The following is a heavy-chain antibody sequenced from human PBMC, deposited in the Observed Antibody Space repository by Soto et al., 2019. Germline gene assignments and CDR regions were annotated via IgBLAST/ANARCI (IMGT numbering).Heavy chain of an antibody. CDR3: ARLGAYYQALDS. Sequence: PSETLALTCTVSDGSITPNYYTWVRQPPGKGLEWIGYVYYAGTTTYNPSLKSRVSISIDTSKNEVSLKLSSVTAADTAVYYCARLGAYYQALDSWSQGSLVTGSS. J-gene: IGHJ4*02. V-gene: IGHV4-59*08. CDR1: DGSITPNY. D-gene: IGHD3-22*01. CDR2: VYYAGTT.